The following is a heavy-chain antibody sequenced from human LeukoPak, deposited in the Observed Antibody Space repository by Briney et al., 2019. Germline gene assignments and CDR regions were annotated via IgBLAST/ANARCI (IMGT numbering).Heavy chain of an antibody. V-gene: IGHV3-66*01. Sequence: GGSLRLSCAASGFTVSSNYMTWVRQAPGKGLEWVSVIYSGGNTYYADSVKGRFTISRDNTKNTLYLQMNSLKADSAAVYYCSRDLGSIVGATPGAFDIWGQGTMVTVSS. J-gene: IGHJ3*02. CDR1: GFTVSSNY. CDR3: SRDLGSIVGATPGAFDI. CDR2: IYSGGNT. D-gene: IGHD1-26*01.